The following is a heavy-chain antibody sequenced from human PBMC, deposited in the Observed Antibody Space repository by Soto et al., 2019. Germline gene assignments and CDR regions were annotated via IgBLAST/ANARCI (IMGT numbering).Heavy chain of an antibody. CDR3: ARHIGVPGTRGFDY. J-gene: IGHJ4*02. Sequence: SETLSLTCAVSGGSISDNNWWSWVRQPPGKGLEWIGEIYRSGTANYNPSLNSRVTISMDKSKNQISLHLYSVTAADSAVYYCARHIGVPGTRGFDYWGQGTLVTVSS. V-gene: IGHV4-4*02. D-gene: IGHD2-21*01. CDR2: IYRSGTA. CDR1: GGSISDNNW.